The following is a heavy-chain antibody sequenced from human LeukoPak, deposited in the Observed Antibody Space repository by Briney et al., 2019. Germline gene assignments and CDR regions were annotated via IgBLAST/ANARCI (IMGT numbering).Heavy chain of an antibody. V-gene: IGHV4-39*01. CDR1: GGSISSSSYY. Sequence: SETLSLTCTVSGGSISSSSYYWGWIRQPPGKGLEWIGSIYYSGSTYFNPSLKSRVTISVDTSKNQFSLKLSSVTAADTAVYYCARLVYYYMDVWGQGTTVTVSS. CDR3: ARLVYYYMDV. J-gene: IGHJ6*03. CDR2: IYYSGST.